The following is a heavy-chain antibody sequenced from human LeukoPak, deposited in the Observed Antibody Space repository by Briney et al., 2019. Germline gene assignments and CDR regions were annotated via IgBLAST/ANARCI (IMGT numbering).Heavy chain of an antibody. CDR1: GGSISSYY. CDR2: IYYSGST. Sequence: SETLSLTCTVSGGSISSYYWSWIRQPPGKGLEWIGYIYYSGSTNYNPSLKSRVTISVDTSKNQFSLKLSSVTAADTAVYYCARNPYKYQLPRPVNWFDPWGQGTLVTVSS. J-gene: IGHJ5*02. D-gene: IGHD2-2*01. V-gene: IGHV4-59*12. CDR3: ARNPYKYQLPRPVNWFDP.